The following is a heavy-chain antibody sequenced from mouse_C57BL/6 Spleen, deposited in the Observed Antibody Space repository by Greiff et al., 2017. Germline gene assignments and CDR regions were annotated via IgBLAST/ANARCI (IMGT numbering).Heavy chain of an antibody. Sequence: EVQLVESGGGLVKPGGSLKLSCAASGFTFSSYTMSWVRQTPEKRLEWVATISGGGGNTYYPDSVKGRFTISRDNAKNTLYLQMSSLRSEDTALYYCARHRELGRGFAYWGQGTLVTVSA. CDR1: GFTFSSYT. D-gene: IGHD4-1*01. J-gene: IGHJ3*01. CDR3: ARHRELGRGFAY. CDR2: ISGGGGNT. V-gene: IGHV5-9*01.